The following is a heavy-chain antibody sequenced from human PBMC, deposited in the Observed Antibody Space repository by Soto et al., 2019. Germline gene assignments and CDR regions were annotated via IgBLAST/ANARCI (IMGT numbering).Heavy chain of an antibody. Sequence: GSLSLSCAASGFTFSSYGMHWVRQAPGKGLEWVAVIWYDGSNKYYADSVKGRFTISRDNSKNTLYLQMNSLRAEDTAVYYCARITMVRSPHGGMDVWGQGTTVTVSS. J-gene: IGHJ6*02. D-gene: IGHD3-10*01. CDR3: ARITMVRSPHGGMDV. CDR1: GFTFSSYG. CDR2: IWYDGSNK. V-gene: IGHV3-33*01.